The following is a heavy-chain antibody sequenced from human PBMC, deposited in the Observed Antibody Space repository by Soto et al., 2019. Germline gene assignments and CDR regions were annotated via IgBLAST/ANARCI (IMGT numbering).Heavy chain of an antibody. V-gene: IGHV1-69*01. CDR2: IIPIFGTA. D-gene: IGHD3-16*01. Sequence: QVQLVQSEAEVKKPGSSVKVSCKASGGTFSSYAISWVRQAPGQGLEWMGGIIPIFGTANYAQKFQGRVTITADESTSTAYMELSSLRSEDTAVYYCARDAGMGITFGGAYQLGYFDYWGQGTLVTVSS. J-gene: IGHJ4*02. CDR3: ARDAGMGITFGGAYQLGYFDY. CDR1: GGTFSSYA.